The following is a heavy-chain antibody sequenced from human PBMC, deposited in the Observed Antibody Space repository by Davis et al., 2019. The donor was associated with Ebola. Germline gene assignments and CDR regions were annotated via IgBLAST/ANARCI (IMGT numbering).Heavy chain of an antibody. D-gene: IGHD1-20*01. CDR1: GGSISSSNW. CDR3: AREGYNWNDIFDY. J-gene: IGHJ4*02. Sequence: MPGGSLRLSCAVSGGSISSSNWWSWVRQPPGKGLEWIGEIYHSGSTNYNPSLKSRVTISVDKSKNQFSLKLSSVTAADTAVYYCAREGYNWNDIFDYWGQGTLVTVSS. CDR2: IYHSGST. V-gene: IGHV4-4*02.